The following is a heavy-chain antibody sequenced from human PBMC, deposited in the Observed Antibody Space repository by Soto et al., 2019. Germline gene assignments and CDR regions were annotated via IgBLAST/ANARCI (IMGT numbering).Heavy chain of an antibody. Sequence: PGGSLRLSCAASGFTFSSYWMHWVRQAPGKGLVWVSRINSDGSSTSYADSVKGRFTISRDNAKNTLYLQMNSLRAEDTAVYYCARDPPARQAAIWVGWFDPWGQGTLVTVSS. V-gene: IGHV3-74*01. CDR2: INSDGSST. CDR3: ARDPPARQAAIWVGWFDP. J-gene: IGHJ5*02. CDR1: GFTFSSYW. D-gene: IGHD2-2*02.